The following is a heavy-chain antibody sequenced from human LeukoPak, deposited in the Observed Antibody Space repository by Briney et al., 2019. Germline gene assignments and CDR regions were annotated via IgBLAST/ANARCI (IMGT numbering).Heavy chain of an antibody. Sequence: GGPLRLSCAASGFTFSSYEMNWVRQAPGKGLEWVSYISSSGSTIYYADSVKGRFTISRDNAKNSLYLQMNSLRAEDTAVYYCARDFSGYDAYYYYYMDVWGKGTTVTVSS. J-gene: IGHJ6*03. CDR3: ARDFSGYDAYYYYYMDV. D-gene: IGHD5-12*01. CDR1: GFTFSSYE. V-gene: IGHV3-48*03. CDR2: ISSSGSTI.